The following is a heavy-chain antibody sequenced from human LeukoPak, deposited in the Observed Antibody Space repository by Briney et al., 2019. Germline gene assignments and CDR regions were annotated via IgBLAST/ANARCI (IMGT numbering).Heavy chain of an antibody. D-gene: IGHD5-18*01. CDR2: LSGSGITT. CDR1: GFTFSNSA. CDR3: ARASGDIVETATMGSY. J-gene: IGHJ4*02. V-gene: IGHV3-23*01. Sequence: GGSLRLSCAASGFTFSNSAMSWVRQAPGKGLEWVSTLSGSGITTYYADSVKGRFTISRDNAKSSLYLQMNSLRAEDTAVYYCARASGDIVETATMGSYWGQGTLVTVSS.